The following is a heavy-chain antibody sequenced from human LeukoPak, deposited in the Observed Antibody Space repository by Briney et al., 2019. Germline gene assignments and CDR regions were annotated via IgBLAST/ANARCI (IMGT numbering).Heavy chain of an antibody. D-gene: IGHD3-10*01. Sequence: SETLSLTCTVSGGSISSSSYYWGWIRQPPGKGLEWIGSIYYSGSTYYNPSLKSRVTISVDTSKNQFSLKLSSVTAADTAVYYCASVGFGPYYFDYWGQGTLVTVSS. CDR2: IYYSGST. V-gene: IGHV4-39*07. J-gene: IGHJ4*02. CDR1: GGSISSSSYY. CDR3: ASVGFGPYYFDY.